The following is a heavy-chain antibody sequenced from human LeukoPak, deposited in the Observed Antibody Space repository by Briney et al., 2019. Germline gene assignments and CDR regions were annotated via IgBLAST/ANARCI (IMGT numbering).Heavy chain of an antibody. CDR3: AKRGYVSPEEYFQH. CDR1: GFTFSNYA. Sequence: GGSLRLSCAASGFTFSNYAMNWVRQAPGKGLEWVSSITGSGGDAYYADSVKGRFTISRDNSKNTLDLQMNSLRAEDTAVYYCAKRGYVSPEEYFQHWGQGTLVTVSS. J-gene: IGHJ1*01. V-gene: IGHV3-23*01. CDR2: ITGSGGDA. D-gene: IGHD3-16*01.